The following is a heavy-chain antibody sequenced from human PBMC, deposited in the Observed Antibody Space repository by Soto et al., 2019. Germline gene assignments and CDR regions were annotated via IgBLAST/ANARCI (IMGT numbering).Heavy chain of an antibody. CDR1: GGSVSSGSYY. J-gene: IGHJ6*02. D-gene: IGHD3-3*01. V-gene: IGHV4-61*01. Sequence: QVQLQESGPGLVKPSETLSLTCTVSGGSVSSGSYYWSWIRQPPGKGLEWIGYIYYSGSTNYNPSLKSRVTISVDTSKNQFSLKLSSVTAADTAVYYCARVNYDFWSGPDGLYYGMDVWGQGTTVTVSS. CDR2: IYYSGST. CDR3: ARVNYDFWSGPDGLYYGMDV.